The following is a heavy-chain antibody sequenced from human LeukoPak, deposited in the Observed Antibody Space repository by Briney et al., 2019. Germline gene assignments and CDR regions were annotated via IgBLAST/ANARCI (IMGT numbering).Heavy chain of an antibody. CDR2: ISWNSGSI. Sequence: PGGSLRLSCAASGFTFDDYAMHWVRQAPGKGLEWVSGISWNSGSIGYADSVKGRFTISRDNAKNSLYLQMNSLRAEDTALYYCAKDIGLNFPSSGFDYWGQGTLVTVSS. CDR1: GFTFDDYA. D-gene: IGHD3-10*01. V-gene: IGHV3-9*01. CDR3: AKDIGLNFPSSGFDY. J-gene: IGHJ4*02.